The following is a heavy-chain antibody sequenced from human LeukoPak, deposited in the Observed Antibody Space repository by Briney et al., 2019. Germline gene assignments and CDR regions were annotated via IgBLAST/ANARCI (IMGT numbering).Heavy chain of an antibody. D-gene: IGHD3-10*01. Sequence: GGSLRLSCAVSGLTFSGSWITWIRQAPGKGLEWVANIKQDGSEKYYVDSVKGRFTISRDNAKNSLYLQMNSLRAEDTAVYYCAREKPTMVRGVLYYFDYWGQGTLVTVSS. CDR2: IKQDGSEK. CDR1: GLTFSGSW. V-gene: IGHV3-7*01. CDR3: AREKPTMVRGVLYYFDY. J-gene: IGHJ4*02.